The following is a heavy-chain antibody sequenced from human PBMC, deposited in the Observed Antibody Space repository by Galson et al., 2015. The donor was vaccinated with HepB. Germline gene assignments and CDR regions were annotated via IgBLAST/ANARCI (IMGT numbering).Heavy chain of an antibody. J-gene: IGHJ5*02. Sequence: SLRLSCAASGFTFSRYAIHWVRQAPGKGREGVAIISYDGNNKYYSDAVKGRFSISRDNSKDTVFLQMDNLKAEDPAVYYCVKEGSWFGGYWSDPWGQGALVTVS. CDR2: ISYDGNNK. V-gene: IGHV3-30*18. CDR3: VKEGSWFGGYWSDP. CDR1: GFTFSRYA. D-gene: IGHD3-16*01.